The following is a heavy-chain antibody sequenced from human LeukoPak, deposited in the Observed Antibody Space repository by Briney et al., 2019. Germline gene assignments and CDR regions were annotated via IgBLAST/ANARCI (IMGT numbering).Heavy chain of an antibody. Sequence: GGSLRLSCAASGFTFSSYGMHWVRQAPGKGLEWVAFIRYDGSNKYYADSVKGRFTISRDNSKNTLYLQMNSLRAEDTAVYYCARVYPHPPPARSSDSNYYYYMDVWGKGTTVTVSS. CDR2: IRYDGSNK. V-gene: IGHV3-30*02. J-gene: IGHJ6*03. D-gene: IGHD6-6*01. CDR1: GFTFSSYG. CDR3: ARVYPHPPPARSSDSNYYYYMDV.